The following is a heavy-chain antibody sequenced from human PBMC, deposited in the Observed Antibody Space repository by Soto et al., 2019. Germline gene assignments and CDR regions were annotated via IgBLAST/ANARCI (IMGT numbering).Heavy chain of an antibody. V-gene: IGHV4-30-4*01. CDR3: ARQRYWSGGSCPRRFDP. Sequence: QVQLQESGPGLVKPSQTLSLTCTVSGGSISSGDYYWSWIRQPPGKGLEWIGYIYYSGSTHYNPSLKSRVTISVDTSQNQFSLKLSSVTAADTAVYYCARQRYWSGGSCPRRFDPLGQGTLVTVSS. CDR1: GGSISSGDYY. J-gene: IGHJ5*02. D-gene: IGHD2-15*01. CDR2: IYYSGST.